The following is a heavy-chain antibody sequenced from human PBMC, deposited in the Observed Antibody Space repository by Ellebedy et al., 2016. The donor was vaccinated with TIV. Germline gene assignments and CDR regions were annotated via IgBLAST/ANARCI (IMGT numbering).Heavy chain of an antibody. CDR1: GYTFINDG. CDR2: INPYNDNT. CDR3: ARDRYCTGGSCHPGTNFDY. J-gene: IGHJ4*02. D-gene: IGHD2-8*02. Sequence: AASVKVSCKTSGYTFINDGISWVRQAPGQGLEWMGWINPYNDNTYYAQKFQGRVTMTTDTSTSTAYMELRSLRSDDTAVYYCARDRYCTGGSCHPGTNFDYWGQGALVTVSS. V-gene: IGHV1-18*04.